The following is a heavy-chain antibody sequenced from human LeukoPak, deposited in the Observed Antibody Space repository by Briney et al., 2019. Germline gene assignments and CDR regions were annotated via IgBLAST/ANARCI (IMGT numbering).Heavy chain of an antibody. CDR2: IYYSGST. CDR1: GGSISSYY. V-gene: IGHV4-59*01. Sequence: SETLSLTCTVSGGSISSYYWSWIRQPPGKGLEWIGYIYYSGSTNYNPSLKSRVTISVDTSKNQFSLKLSSVTAADTAVYYCARDFHQPDYGGNSYYYYYYMDVWGKGTTVTVSS. J-gene: IGHJ6*03. D-gene: IGHD4-23*01. CDR3: ARDFHQPDYGGNSYYYYYYMDV.